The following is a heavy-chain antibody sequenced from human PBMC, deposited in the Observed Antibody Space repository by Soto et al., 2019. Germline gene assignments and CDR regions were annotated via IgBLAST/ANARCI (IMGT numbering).Heavy chain of an antibody. CDR1: GFSLSTSGVG. CDR3: AHKGSGSRAIDY. Sequence: QITLKESGPTLVKPTQTLTLTCTFSGFSLSTSGVGVGWIRQPPGKALEWLAVIYWADSKTYRPSLKSRLTITKDTSKNQVVLTMTNMDPVDTATYYCAHKGSGSRAIDYWGQGTLVTVSS. CDR2: IYWADSK. J-gene: IGHJ4*02. V-gene: IGHV2-5*02. D-gene: IGHD3-10*01.